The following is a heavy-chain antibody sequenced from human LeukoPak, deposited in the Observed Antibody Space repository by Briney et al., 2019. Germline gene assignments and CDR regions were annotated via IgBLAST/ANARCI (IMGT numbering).Heavy chain of an antibody. CDR1: GITLSNYA. CDR3: AILYDDSWY. CDR2: ISGSGGNI. V-gene: IGHV3-23*01. Sequence: GGSLRLSCVASGITLSNYAISWVRQAPGKGLEWVSAISGSGGNIYYADSVKGRFTISRDISMNTVYLQMNSLRAVDTAVYYCAILYDDSWYWGKGPLVSVS. D-gene: IGHD4-17*01. J-gene: IGHJ4*02.